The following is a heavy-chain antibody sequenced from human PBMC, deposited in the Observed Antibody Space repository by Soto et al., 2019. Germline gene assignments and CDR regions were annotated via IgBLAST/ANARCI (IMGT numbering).Heavy chain of an antibody. Sequence: SETLSLTCAVYGGSFSGYYWSWIRQPPGKGLEWIGEINHSGSTNYNPSLKSRVTISVDTSKNQFSLKLSSVTAADTAVYYCARGGVRYFDWLLPYYFDYWGQGTLVPVSS. CDR2: INHSGST. CDR1: GGSFSGYY. J-gene: IGHJ4*02. V-gene: IGHV4-34*01. D-gene: IGHD3-9*01. CDR3: ARGGVRYFDWLLPYYFDY.